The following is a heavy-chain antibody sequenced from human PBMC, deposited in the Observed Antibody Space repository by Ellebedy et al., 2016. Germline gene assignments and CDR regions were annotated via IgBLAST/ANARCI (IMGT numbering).Heavy chain of an antibody. V-gene: IGHV3-23*01. Sequence: GESLKISCTASGFFFNSYAMNWVRQAPGQGLEWVSTISGSGGDTWYADSVKGRFTISRDNSKNTLFLEMNSLRAEDTATYYCSKDRSSSSLGGAAAFDFWGQGTPATVSS. J-gene: IGHJ4*02. CDR1: GFFFNSYA. CDR3: SKDRSSSSLGGAAAFDF. CDR2: ISGSGGDT. D-gene: IGHD2-2*01.